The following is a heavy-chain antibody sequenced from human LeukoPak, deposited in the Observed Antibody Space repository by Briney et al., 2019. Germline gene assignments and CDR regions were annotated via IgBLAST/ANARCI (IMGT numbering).Heavy chain of an antibody. V-gene: IGHV3-74*01. CDR3: ARGPQRGAAANYYGMDV. Sequence: GGSLRLSCAASGFTFSSHWMHWVRQAPGKGLVWVARINSDGSSTSYADSVKGRFTISRDNAKSTLYLQMNSLRSEDRAVYYCARGPQRGAAANYYGMDVWGQGTMVTVSS. CDR1: GFTFSSHW. CDR2: INSDGSST. J-gene: IGHJ6*02. D-gene: IGHD2-2*01.